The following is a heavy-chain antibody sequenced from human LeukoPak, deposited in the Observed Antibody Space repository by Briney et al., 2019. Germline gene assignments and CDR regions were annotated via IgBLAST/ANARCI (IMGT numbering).Heavy chain of an antibody. CDR3: ARAYYSTSWYGA. Sequence: SGTLSLTCAVSGGSISSSNWWSWVRQPPGKGLEWIGETYHSGSTHYNPSVKSRVTISVDTSKNHFSLKLTSVTAADTAVYYCARAYYSTSWYGAWGQGTLVTVSS. D-gene: IGHD6-13*01. CDR2: TYHSGST. CDR1: GGSISSSNW. J-gene: IGHJ3*01. V-gene: IGHV4-4*02.